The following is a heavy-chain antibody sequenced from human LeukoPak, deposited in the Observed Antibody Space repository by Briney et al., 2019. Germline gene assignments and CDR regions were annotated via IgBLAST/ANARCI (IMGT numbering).Heavy chain of an antibody. CDR1: GFTFSSYA. D-gene: IGHD3-9*01. CDR3: ARAPLFYDHLTGYYYHH. Sequence: GGSLRLSCAASGFTFSSYAMHWVRQAPGKGLEWVAVISYDGSNKYYADSVKGRFTISRDNSKNTLYLQMNSLRAEGTAVYYGARAPLFYDHLTGYYYHHWGQGTLLTVSS. V-gene: IGHV3-30*04. J-gene: IGHJ4*02. CDR2: ISYDGSNK.